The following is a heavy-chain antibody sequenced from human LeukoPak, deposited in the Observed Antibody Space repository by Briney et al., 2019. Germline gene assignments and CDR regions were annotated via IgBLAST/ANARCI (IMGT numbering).Heavy chain of an antibody. Sequence: GGSLRLSCAASGFTFSSYSMNWVRQAPGKGLEWISSISSSSSYKYYADSVKGRFTISRDNAKNSVYLQMNSLRAEDTAVYYCARESVGGNDYWGQGTLVTVSS. D-gene: IGHD1-26*01. J-gene: IGHJ4*02. V-gene: IGHV3-21*04. CDR2: ISSSSSYK. CDR1: GFTFSSYS. CDR3: ARESVGGNDY.